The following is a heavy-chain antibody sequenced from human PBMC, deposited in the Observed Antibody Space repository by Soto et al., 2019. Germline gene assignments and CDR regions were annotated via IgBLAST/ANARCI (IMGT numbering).Heavy chain of an antibody. V-gene: IGHV3-23*01. CDR1: GFTFSSYA. CDR2: ISGSGGST. CDR3: AKDPEYSSGWSYYYYGMDV. D-gene: IGHD6-19*01. J-gene: IGHJ6*02. Sequence: PGGSLRLSCAASGFTFSSYAMSWVRQAPGKGLEWVSAISGSGGSTYYADSVKGRFTISRDNSKNTLYLQMNSLRAEDTAVYYRAKDPEYSSGWSYYYYGMDVWGQGTTVTVSS.